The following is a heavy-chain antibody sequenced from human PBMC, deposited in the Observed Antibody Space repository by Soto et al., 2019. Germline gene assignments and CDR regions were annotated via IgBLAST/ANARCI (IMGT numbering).Heavy chain of an antibody. V-gene: IGHV4-30-4*08. J-gene: IGHJ6*02. Sequence: SETLSLTCTVSGDSITASYSNWAWIRQHPGKGLEWVGTLYYSGTTSQNPPLRSRITISGDTSKNQFSLKVGSVTAADTAVYYCASSSLYGMDVWGQGTLVTVSS. CDR1: GDSITASYSN. CDR2: LYYSGTT. CDR3: ASSSLYGMDV.